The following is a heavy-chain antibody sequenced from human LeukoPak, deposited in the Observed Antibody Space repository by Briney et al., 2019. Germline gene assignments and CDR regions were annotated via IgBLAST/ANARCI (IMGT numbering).Heavy chain of an antibody. CDR2: IYYSGST. D-gene: IGHD3-10*01. CDR3: APFLDYGVRGVHFDY. CDR1: GGSISSSSYY. J-gene: IGHJ4*02. V-gene: IGHV4-39*07. Sequence: SETLSLTCTVSGGSISSSSYYWGWIRQPPGKGLEWIGSIYYSGSTYYNPSLKSRVTISVDTSKNQFSLKLSSVTAADTAVYCCAPFLDYGVRGVHFDYWGQGTLVTVSS.